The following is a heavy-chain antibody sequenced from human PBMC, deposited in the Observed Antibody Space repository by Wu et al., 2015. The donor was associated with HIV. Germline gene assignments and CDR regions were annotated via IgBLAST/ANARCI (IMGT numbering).Heavy chain of an antibody. Sequence: QVQLVQSGAEVKKTGSSVKVSCKTSGGTDSRYAVSWVRQAPGQGLEWMGRIIPHSGDTNSAQKFQGRVTMTRDTSISTAYMELRRLRFDDTAVYYCAFGQAATISDYYYMDVWGKGTTVTVSS. CDR3: AFGQAATISDYYYMDV. CDR2: IIPHSGDT. J-gene: IGHJ6*03. CDR1: GGTDSRYA. D-gene: IGHD5-12*01. V-gene: IGHV1-2*02.